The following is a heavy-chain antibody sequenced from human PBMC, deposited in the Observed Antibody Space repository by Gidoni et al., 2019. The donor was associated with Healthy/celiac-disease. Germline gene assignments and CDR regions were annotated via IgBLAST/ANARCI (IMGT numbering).Heavy chain of an antibody. CDR2: MNPNSGNT. Sequence: QVQLVQSGAEVKKPGASVKVSCKASGYTFTSYDINWVRQATGQGLEWMGWMNPNSGNTGYAQKFQGRVTMTRNTSISTAYMELSSLRSEDTAVYYCVTYYYDSSGYYYEAFDIWGQGTMVTVSS. CDR3: VTYYYDSSGYYYEAFDI. CDR1: GYTFTSYD. D-gene: IGHD3-22*01. J-gene: IGHJ3*02. V-gene: IGHV1-8*01.